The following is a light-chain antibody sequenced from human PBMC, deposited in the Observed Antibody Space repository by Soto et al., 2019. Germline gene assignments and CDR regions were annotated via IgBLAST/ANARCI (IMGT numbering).Light chain of an antibody. V-gene: IGKV3-15*01. J-gene: IGKJ1*01. CDR1: QSLGTN. CDR2: GAS. CDR3: QQYTQWPRT. Sequence: DIEMTQYPATLSVSPGERATLSCRASQSLGTNLAWFQQKPGQVPRLLIHGASTRATGIPARFSGSGSGTDFTLTISSLQSEDFAVYYCQQYTQWPRTFGQGTKVDIK.